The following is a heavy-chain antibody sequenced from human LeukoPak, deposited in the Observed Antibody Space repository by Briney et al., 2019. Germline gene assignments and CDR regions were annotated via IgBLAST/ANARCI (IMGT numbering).Heavy chain of an antibody. CDR1: GFTFSNAW. V-gene: IGHV3-21*01. D-gene: IGHD4-11*01. J-gene: IGHJ4*03. Sequence: PGGSLRLSCAASGFTFSNAWMSWVRQAPGKGLEWVSSISSSSSYIYYADSVKGRFTISRDNAKNSLYLQMNSLRAEDTAVYYCARGNTFDYWGQGTMVTVSS. CDR2: ISSSSSYI. CDR3: ARGNTFDY.